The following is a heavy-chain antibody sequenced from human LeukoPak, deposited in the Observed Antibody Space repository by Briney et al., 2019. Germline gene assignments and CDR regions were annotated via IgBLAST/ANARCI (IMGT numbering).Heavy chain of an antibody. Sequence: ASVKVFCKACGYTFTGYYIHGVRHAPGQGVEWLGRINPNSGGTKYARTFQDTVTMTRDTSNSTAYMELSRLRSDDTAVYYCARAGKIMITMVRGALASSDGFDIWGQGKMVTVSS. CDR3: ARAGKIMITMVRGALASSDGFDI. CDR1: GYTFTGYY. V-gene: IGHV1-2*02. CDR2: INPNSGGT. D-gene: IGHD3-10*01. J-gene: IGHJ3*02.